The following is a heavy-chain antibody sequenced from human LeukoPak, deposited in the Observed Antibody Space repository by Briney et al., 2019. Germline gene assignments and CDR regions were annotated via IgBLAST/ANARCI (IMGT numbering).Heavy chain of an antibody. D-gene: IGHD6-19*01. Sequence: PSGGSLRLSCAASGFTFISYALSWVRQAPGKGLEWVSVISGSGVTTYYADSVKGRFTISRDNSKNTLYLQMNSLRAEDTAVYYCAKARDSSGWGYYYSALDVWGQGTTVTVSS. V-gene: IGHV3-23*01. J-gene: IGHJ6*02. CDR1: GFTFISYA. CDR2: ISGSGVTT. CDR3: AKARDSSGWGYYYSALDV.